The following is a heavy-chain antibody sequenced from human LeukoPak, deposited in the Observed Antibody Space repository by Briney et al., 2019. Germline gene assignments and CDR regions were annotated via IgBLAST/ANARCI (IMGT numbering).Heavy chain of an antibody. Sequence: GGSLRLSCAASRFTVSSNYISWVRPAPRKGVEWVSFIDSGGTTYYADSVKGRFTISRDNTKNTLYLQMTGLRAEDTAVYYWARAAFGRSWYFGYWGQGTLVTVSS. CDR1: RFTVSSNY. J-gene: IGHJ4*02. CDR2: IDSGGTT. V-gene: IGHV3-66*01. CDR3: ARAAFGRSWYFGY. D-gene: IGHD2-15*01.